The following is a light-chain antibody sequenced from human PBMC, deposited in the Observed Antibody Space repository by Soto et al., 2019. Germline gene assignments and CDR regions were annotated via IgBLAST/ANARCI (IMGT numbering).Light chain of an antibody. J-gene: IGKJ1*01. CDR1: QSISHW. CDR2: KAS. V-gene: IGKV1-5*03. Sequence: DIQMTQSPSTLSASIGDRVTITCRASQSISHWLAWFQQKPGKAPKVLIYKASSLESGVPSRFSGSGSGTDFTLTISSLQPDDFATYYCQHYNSYLWTFGQGTKVEIK. CDR3: QHYNSYLWT.